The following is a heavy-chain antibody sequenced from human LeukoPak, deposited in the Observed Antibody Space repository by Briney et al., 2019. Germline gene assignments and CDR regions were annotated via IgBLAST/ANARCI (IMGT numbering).Heavy chain of an antibody. Sequence: SETLSLTCTVSGGPISSYYWSWIRQPPGKGLEWIGYIYYSGSTNYNPSLKSRVTISVDTSKNQFSLKLSSVTAADTAVYYCARRLHYDFWSGYYTGFDYWGQGTLVTVSS. CDR2: IYYSGST. J-gene: IGHJ4*02. CDR3: ARRLHYDFWSGYYTGFDY. CDR1: GGPISSYY. V-gene: IGHV4-59*08. D-gene: IGHD3-3*01.